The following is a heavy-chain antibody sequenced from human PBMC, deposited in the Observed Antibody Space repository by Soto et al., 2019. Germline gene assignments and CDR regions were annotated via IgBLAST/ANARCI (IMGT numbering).Heavy chain of an antibody. CDR1: GGTFSSYT. CDR3: AREIESYNTRGLFHY. Sequence: QVQLVQSGAEVKKPGSSVKVSCKASGGTFSSYTISWVRQAPGQGLEWMGRIIPILGIANYAQKFQGRVTIXXAXSXXTAYMELSSLRSEDTAVYSCAREIESYNTRGLFHYWAQGTLVTVSS. V-gene: IGHV1-69*08. J-gene: IGHJ4*02. D-gene: IGHD1-26*01. CDR2: IIPILGIA.